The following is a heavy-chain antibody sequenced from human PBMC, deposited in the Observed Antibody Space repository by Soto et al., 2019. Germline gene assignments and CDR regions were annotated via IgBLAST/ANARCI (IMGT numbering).Heavy chain of an antibody. CDR2: IMPIFGTA. Sequence: SVKVSCKASGGTFSGYAISWVRQAPGQGLEWMGGIMPIFGTANYAQKFQGRVTITADESTSTAYMELSRLRSEDTAVYYCARVSPSIFGVVIGVSPPFDPWGQGTLVPVSS. D-gene: IGHD3-3*02. V-gene: IGHV1-69*13. CDR1: GGTFSGYA. J-gene: IGHJ5*02. CDR3: ARVSPSIFGVVIGVSPPFDP.